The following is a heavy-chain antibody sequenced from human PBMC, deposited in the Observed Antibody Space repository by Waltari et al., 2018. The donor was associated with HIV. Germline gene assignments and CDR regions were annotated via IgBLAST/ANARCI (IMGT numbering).Heavy chain of an antibody. J-gene: IGHJ5*02. V-gene: IGHV5-10-1*01. CDR1: GYSFTSYW. D-gene: IGHD3-10*01. CDR2: IDPSDAYT. Sequence: EVQLVQSGAEVKKPGESLRISSKGSGYSFTSYWISWVRQMPGKGLEWMGRIDPSDAYTNYRPSFQGHVTISADKSISTAYLQWSSLKASDTAMYYCAKLRSGSYDWFDPWGQGTLVTVSS. CDR3: AKLRSGSYDWFDP.